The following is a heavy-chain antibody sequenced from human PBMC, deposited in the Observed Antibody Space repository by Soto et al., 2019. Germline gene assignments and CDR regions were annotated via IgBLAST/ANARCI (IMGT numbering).Heavy chain of an antibody. CDR1: GFSVSDNY. Sequence: DVQLVETGGGLIQPGGSLRLACTASGFSVSDNYMSWVRQAPAKGLEWVSILHSGGGTFYADSVRGRFTVSRVNSQNTLYLQMNSRRAEDTAVYYCARGASDYGDRVDYWGQGTLVTVSS. CDR3: ARGASDYGDRVDY. J-gene: IGHJ4*02. D-gene: IGHD4-17*01. V-gene: IGHV3-53*02. CDR2: LHSGGGT.